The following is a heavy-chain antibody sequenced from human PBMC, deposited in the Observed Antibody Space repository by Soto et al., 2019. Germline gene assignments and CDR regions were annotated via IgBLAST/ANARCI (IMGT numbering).Heavy chain of an antibody. CDR1: GITFSNYA. D-gene: IGHD7-27*01. CDR2: ISDSGSFT. CDR3: AKRPLNWGRWYFDL. Sequence: EVQLLESGGGLVQPGGSLRLSCAASGITFSNYAMTWVRQAPGKGLEWVSVISDSGSFTFYADSVKGRLTISRDNSGGTLYLQMNSLRAEDTAIYYCAKRPLNWGRWYFDLWGCGTLVTVSS. J-gene: IGHJ2*01. V-gene: IGHV3-23*01.